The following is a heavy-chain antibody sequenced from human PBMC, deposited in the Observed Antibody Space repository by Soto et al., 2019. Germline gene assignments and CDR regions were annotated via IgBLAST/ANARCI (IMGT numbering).Heavy chain of an antibody. CDR1: CYTFTSYG. CDR3: ATPAKGAAGTYFAS. D-gene: IGHD6-13*01. CDR2: ISSYNGNT. J-gene: IGHJ4*02. V-gene: IGHV1-18*03. Sequence: AAVKVSCKASCYTFTSYGISWVRQAPGRGREWMGWISSYNGNTNYAQKLQGRVTMTTDTSTSTAYMELRSLRPDDMAVYYCATPAKGAAGTYFASWGQGPLVTAPQ.